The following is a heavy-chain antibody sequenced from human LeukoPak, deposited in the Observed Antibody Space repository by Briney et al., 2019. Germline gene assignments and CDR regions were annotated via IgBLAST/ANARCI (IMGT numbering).Heavy chain of an antibody. CDR2: IYHSGST. D-gene: IGHD1-26*01. Sequence: PSETLSLTCAVSGYSISSGYYWGWIRQPPGKGLEWIGSIYHSGSTYYNPSLKSRVTISVDTSKNQFSLKLSSVTAADPAVYYCAVMPEWELSSDAFDIWGQGTMVTVSS. CDR1: GYSISSGYY. V-gene: IGHV4-38-2*01. J-gene: IGHJ3*02. CDR3: AVMPEWELSSDAFDI.